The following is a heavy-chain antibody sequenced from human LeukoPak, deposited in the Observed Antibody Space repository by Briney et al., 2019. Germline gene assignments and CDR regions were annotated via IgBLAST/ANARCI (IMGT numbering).Heavy chain of an antibody. D-gene: IGHD6-19*01. CDR3: ARDIYSSGKPLVS. J-gene: IGHJ5*02. V-gene: IGHV3-30*04. Sequence: GTSLRLSCAASGFIFRSHAMHWVRQAPGKGLDWVSVISYDGTNKYYADSVRCRFTISTDTFKDTLYLQMNRLRAEDTGLYYCARDIYSSGKPLVSWGQGTLVSVSS. CDR1: GFIFRSHA. CDR2: ISYDGTNK.